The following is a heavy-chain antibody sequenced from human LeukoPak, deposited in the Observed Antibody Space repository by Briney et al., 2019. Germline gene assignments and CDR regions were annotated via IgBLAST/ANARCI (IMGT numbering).Heavy chain of an antibody. D-gene: IGHD3-22*01. CDR2: IYYSGST. V-gene: IGHV4-59*01. J-gene: IGHJ4*02. CDR3: ARSKEGGSGYVIPFDY. CDR1: GGSISSYY. Sequence: PSETLSLTCTVSGGSISSYYWSWIRQPPGKGQEWIGYIYYSGSTNYNPSLKSRVTISVDTSKNQFYLKLSSVTAADTAVYYCARSKEGGSGYVIPFDYWGQGTLVTVSS.